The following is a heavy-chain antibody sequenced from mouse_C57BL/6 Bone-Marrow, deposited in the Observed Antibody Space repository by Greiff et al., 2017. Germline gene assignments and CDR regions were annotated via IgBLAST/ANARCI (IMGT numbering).Heavy chain of an antibody. D-gene: IGHD2-3*01. CDR2: ISNLAYSI. J-gene: IGHJ1*03. Sequence: EVKLMESGGGLVQPGGSLKLSCAASGFTFSDYGMAWVRQAPRKGPEWVAFISNLAYSIYYADTVTGRFTISRENAKNTLYLEMSSLRSEDTAMYYCARPSYDGYYWYFDVWGTGTTVTVSS. V-gene: IGHV5-15*01. CDR1: GFTFSDYG. CDR3: ARPSYDGYYWYFDV.